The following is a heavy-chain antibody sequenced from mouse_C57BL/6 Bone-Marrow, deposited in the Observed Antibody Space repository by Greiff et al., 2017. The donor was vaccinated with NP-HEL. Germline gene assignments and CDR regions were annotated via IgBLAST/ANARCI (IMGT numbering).Heavy chain of an antibody. J-gene: IGHJ2*01. CDR2: INPNYGTT. Sequence: EVKLMESGPELVKPGASVKISCKASGYSFTDYNMNWVKQSNGKSLEWIGVINPNYGTTSYNQKFKGKATLTVDQSSSTAYMQLNSLTSEDSAVYYCARGGLRPYYFDYWGQGTTLTVSS. D-gene: IGHD2-4*01. CDR1: GYSFTDYN. V-gene: IGHV1-39*01. CDR3: ARGGLRPYYFDY.